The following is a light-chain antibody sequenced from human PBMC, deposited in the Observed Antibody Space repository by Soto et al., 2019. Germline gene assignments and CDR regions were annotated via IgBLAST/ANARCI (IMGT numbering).Light chain of an antibody. CDR3: QQYGSSPPLS. Sequence: EIVLTQSPGTLSLSPGERATLSCRASQSVSSSYLAWYQQKAGQAPRLLIYGASSRATGIPDRFSGSGSGTDFTVTISRLESKDFAVYYCQQYGSSPPLSFGQGTRLEIK. CDR1: QSVSSSY. J-gene: IGKJ5*01. V-gene: IGKV3-20*01. CDR2: GAS.